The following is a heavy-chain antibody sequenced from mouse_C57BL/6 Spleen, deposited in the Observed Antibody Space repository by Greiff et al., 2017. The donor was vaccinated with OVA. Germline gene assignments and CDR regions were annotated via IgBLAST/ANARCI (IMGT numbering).Heavy chain of an antibody. CDR2: RRNKANDYTT. Sequence: EVMLVESGGGLVQSGRSLRLSCATSGFTFSDFYMEWVRQAPGKGLEWIAARRNKANDYTTEYSASVKGRFIVSRDTSQSILYLQMNALRAEDTAIYYCARDDGYYAMDYWCQGTSVTVSS. CDR1: GFTFSDFY. V-gene: IGHV7-1*01. CDR3: ARDDGYYAMDY. J-gene: IGHJ4*01.